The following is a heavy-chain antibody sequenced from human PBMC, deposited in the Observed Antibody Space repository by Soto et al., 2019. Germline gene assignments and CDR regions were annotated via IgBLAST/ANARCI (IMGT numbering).Heavy chain of an antibody. D-gene: IGHD5-12*01. V-gene: IGHV6-1*01. CDR1: GDSVSSNSAA. J-gene: IGHJ3*02. CDR2: TYYRSKWYN. CDR3: ARDPSAQRWLQPRAFEI. Sequence: SPTLSLPCAISGDSVSSNSAAWNWIRQSPSRGLEWLGRTYYRSKWYNDYAVSVKSRITINPDTSKNQFSLQLNSVTPEDTAVYYCARDPSAQRWLQPRAFEIWGQGTMVTVSS.